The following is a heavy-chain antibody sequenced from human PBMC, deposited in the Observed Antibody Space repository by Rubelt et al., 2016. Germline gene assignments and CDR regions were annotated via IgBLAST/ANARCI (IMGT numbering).Heavy chain of an antibody. CDR1: GFTFSDYW. D-gene: IGHD6-13*01. Sequence: RLSCAASGFTFSDYWMSWVRQAPGKGLEWVANIKQDGREKDHVDSVKGRLTISRDNARNSLYLQMNSLSDEDTAVYYCARDFSSYSSSWYFDYWGQGTLVTVSS. CDR3: ARDFSSYSSSWYFDY. CDR2: IKQDGREK. J-gene: IGHJ4*02. V-gene: IGHV3-7*01.